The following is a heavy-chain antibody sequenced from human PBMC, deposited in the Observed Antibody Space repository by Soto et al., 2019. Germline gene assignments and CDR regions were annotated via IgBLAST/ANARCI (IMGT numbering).Heavy chain of an antibody. CDR1: GGSISSSSYY. CDR2: IYYSGST. CDR3: ARYPDYDFWSGYYTGSDYGMDV. V-gene: IGHV4-39*01. D-gene: IGHD3-3*01. J-gene: IGHJ6*02. Sequence: PSETLSLTCTVSGGSISSSSYYWGWIRQPPGKGLEWIGSIYYSGSTYYSPSLKSRVTISVDTSKNQFSLKLSSVTAADTAVYYCARYPDYDFWSGYYTGSDYGMDVWGQGTTVTVSS.